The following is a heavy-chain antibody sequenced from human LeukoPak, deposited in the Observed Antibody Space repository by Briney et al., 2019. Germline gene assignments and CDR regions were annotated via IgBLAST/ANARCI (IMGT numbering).Heavy chain of an antibody. J-gene: IGHJ3*02. Sequence: ASVKVSCMPSGYTFTGYYIHWVRQAPGQGLEWTGWIDPNSGDTNYAQKFQGRVTMTRDTSNSTAYMELSRLTSDDTAMYYCARYMVRGVINDAFDIWGQGTMVTVSS. V-gene: IGHV1-2*02. D-gene: IGHD3-10*01. CDR1: GYTFTGYY. CDR3: ARYMVRGVINDAFDI. CDR2: IDPNSGDT.